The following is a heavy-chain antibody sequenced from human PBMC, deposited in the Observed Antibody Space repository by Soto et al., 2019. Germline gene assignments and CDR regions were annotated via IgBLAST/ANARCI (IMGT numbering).Heavy chain of an antibody. V-gene: IGHV3-23*01. CDR3: ARDDDDYGDYRYGY. Sequence: PGGSLRLSCAASGFTFSSYGMSWVRQAPGKGLEWVSAISGSGGSTYYADSVKGRFTISRDNSKNTLYLQMNSLRAEDTAVYYCARDDDDYGDYRYGYWGQGTLVTVSS. D-gene: IGHD4-17*01. CDR1: GFTFSSYG. CDR2: ISGSGGST. J-gene: IGHJ4*02.